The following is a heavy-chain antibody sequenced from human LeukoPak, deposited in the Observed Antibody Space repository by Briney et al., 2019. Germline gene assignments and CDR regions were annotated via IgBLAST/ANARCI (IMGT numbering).Heavy chain of an antibody. CDR1: GYTFTDYY. J-gene: IGHJ4*02. V-gene: IGHV1-2*02. D-gene: IGHD1-7*01. CDR2: LNPNSGGT. Sequence: GASVKVSCGASGYTFTDYYMHWVRQAPGQGLEWVGWLNPNSGGTNYAQKFQGRVTMTRDTSIGTAYMELSRLRSDDTAVYYCARDIAGITGTTFDYWGQGTLVTVSS. CDR3: ARDIAGITGTTFDY.